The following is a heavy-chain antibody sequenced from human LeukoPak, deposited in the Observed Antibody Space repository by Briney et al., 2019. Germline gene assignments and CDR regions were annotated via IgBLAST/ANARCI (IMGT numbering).Heavy chain of an antibody. Sequence: GASVKVSCKASGYIFTSYFMHWVRQAPGQGLEWMGMINPSGGSTTYAQKFQGRVTMTRDTSTRTVYMELSSLRSEDTAVYYCARDSRGSGTITIDYWGQGTLVTVSS. CDR2: INPSGGST. J-gene: IGHJ4*02. CDR3: ARDSRGSGTITIDY. D-gene: IGHD3-10*01. V-gene: IGHV1-46*01. CDR1: GYIFTSYF.